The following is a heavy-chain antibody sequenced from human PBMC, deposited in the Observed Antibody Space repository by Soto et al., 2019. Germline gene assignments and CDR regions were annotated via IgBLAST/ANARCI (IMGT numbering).Heavy chain of an antibody. J-gene: IGHJ6*02. CDR2: ISGYNGNT. V-gene: IGHV1-18*01. D-gene: IGHD6-19*01. CDR1: GYTFSNYG. Sequence: ASVKVSCKASGYTFSNYGISWVRQGPGQGLEWMGWISGYNGNTHYEEKVQDRIKMTTDTSTSTTYLELRSLRSDDTAVYYCARAGVNYYGMDVWGQGTTVTVS. CDR3: ARAGVNYYGMDV.